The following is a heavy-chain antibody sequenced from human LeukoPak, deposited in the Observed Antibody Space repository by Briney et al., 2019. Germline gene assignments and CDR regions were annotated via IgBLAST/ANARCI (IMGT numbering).Heavy chain of an antibody. Sequence: GASVKVACKASGGTFSSYAISWVRQAPGQGLEWMGWINPNSGGTNYAQKFQGWVTMTRDTSISTAYMELSRLRSDDTAVYYCARGDSSSWGWFDPWGQGTLVTVSS. D-gene: IGHD6-13*01. CDR1: GGTFSSYA. CDR2: INPNSGGT. J-gene: IGHJ5*02. V-gene: IGHV1-2*04. CDR3: ARGDSSSWGWFDP.